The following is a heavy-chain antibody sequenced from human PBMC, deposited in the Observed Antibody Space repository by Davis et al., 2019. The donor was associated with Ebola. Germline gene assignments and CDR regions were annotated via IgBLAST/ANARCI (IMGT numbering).Heavy chain of an antibody. CDR2: ISSSSSYI. D-gene: IGHD4-17*01. J-gene: IGHJ2*01. V-gene: IGHV3-21*01. CDR1: GFTFSSYS. CDR3: ARGSYGDSYHWYFDL. Sequence: GESLKISCAASGFTFSSYSMNWVRQAPGKGLEWVSSISSSSSYIYYADSVKGRFTISRDNAKNSLYLQMNSLRAEDTAVYYCARGSYGDSYHWYFDLWGRGTLVTVSS.